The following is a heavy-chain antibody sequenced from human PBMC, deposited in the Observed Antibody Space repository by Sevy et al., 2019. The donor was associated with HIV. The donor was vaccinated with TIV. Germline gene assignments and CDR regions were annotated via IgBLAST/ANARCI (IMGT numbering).Heavy chain of an antibody. D-gene: IGHD2-8*01. V-gene: IGHV3-33*01. Sequence: GGSLRLSCAASGFTTSTYGMHWVRQAPGKGLEWVAVIGYDGNNKYYADSVKGRFTISRDNSKNTLFLQMDSLRAEDTAVYYCARDPRMYGDYLLAYFDYWGQGALVTVSS. CDR1: GFTTSTYG. CDR3: ARDPRMYGDYLLAYFDY. J-gene: IGHJ4*02. CDR2: IGYDGNNK.